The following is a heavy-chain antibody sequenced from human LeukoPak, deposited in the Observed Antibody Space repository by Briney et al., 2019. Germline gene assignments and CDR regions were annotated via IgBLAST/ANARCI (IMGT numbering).Heavy chain of an antibody. V-gene: IGHV3-21*01. D-gene: IGHD2-8*01. Sequence: GGSLRLSCAASGFTFSSYEMNWVRQAPGKGLEWVSSISSSSSYIYYADSVKGRFTISRDNAKNSLYLQMNSLRAEDTAVYYCARDPYCTNGVCSYNWFDPWGQGTLVTVSS. CDR3: ARDPYCTNGVCSYNWFDP. J-gene: IGHJ5*02. CDR1: GFTFSSYE. CDR2: ISSSSSYI.